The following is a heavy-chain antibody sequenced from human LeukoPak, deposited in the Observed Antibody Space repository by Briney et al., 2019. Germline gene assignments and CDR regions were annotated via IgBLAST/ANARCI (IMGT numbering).Heavy chain of an antibody. D-gene: IGHD4-17*01. CDR1: ESTVSSNY. CDR3: ARDGDYALY. J-gene: IGHJ1*01. Sequence: GGSLRLSCAASESTVSSNYMSWVRQAPGKGLEWISIIYSGGSTYYADSVKGRFTISRDNSKNTLYLRMNNLRAEDTAVYYCARDGDYALYWGQGTLVTVSS. V-gene: IGHV3-53*01. CDR2: IYSGGST.